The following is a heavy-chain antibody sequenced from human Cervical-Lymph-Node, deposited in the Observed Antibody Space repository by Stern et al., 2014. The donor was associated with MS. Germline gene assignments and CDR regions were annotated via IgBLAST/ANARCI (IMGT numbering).Heavy chain of an antibody. CDR2: IKSKADGGAT. CDR1: GFAFNNAW. CDR3: STGTFIDF. Sequence: EVQLVESGGSLIKPGGSLRLSCVVSGFAFNNAWMNWVRQAPGKGLEWVGHIKSKADGGATAYAAPVKGRFTISRDDSKNTLFLHMNSLKTEDTAVYYCSTGTFIDFWGQGTLVTVSS. V-gene: IGHV3-15*01. J-gene: IGHJ4*02.